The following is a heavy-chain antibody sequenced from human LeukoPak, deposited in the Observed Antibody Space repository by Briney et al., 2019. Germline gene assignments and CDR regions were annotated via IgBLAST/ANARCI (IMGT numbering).Heavy chain of an antibody. CDR1: GGSISGNVYY. V-gene: IGHV4-31*03. Sequence: TSETLSLTCTVSGGSISGNVYYWAWIRQQPGKGLEWIGFIYFSGSTGYNPSLKSRVTISEDTSKNQFSLKMTSATAADTAVYYCARVLSLREIDYWGQGTLVTVSS. CDR2: IYFSGST. J-gene: IGHJ4*02. CDR3: ARVLSLREIDY. D-gene: IGHD2/OR15-2a*01.